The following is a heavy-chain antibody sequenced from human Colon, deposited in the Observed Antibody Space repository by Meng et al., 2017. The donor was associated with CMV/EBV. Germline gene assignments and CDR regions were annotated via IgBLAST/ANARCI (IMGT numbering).Heavy chain of an antibody. D-gene: IGHD6-19*01. CDR2: IRYNGITQ. J-gene: IGHJ4*02. CDR3: AKDRLKHSGWYEGFDY. Sequence: GRSLRLSCAASGFSFSDYGMHWVRLAPDKGLEWMTFIRYNGITQYSSSSVKGRFTVSRDNSKHTLYLQLNGLRADDTAVYYCAKDRLKHSGWYEGFDYWGQGTLVTVSS. V-gene: IGHV3-30*02. CDR1: GFSFSDYG.